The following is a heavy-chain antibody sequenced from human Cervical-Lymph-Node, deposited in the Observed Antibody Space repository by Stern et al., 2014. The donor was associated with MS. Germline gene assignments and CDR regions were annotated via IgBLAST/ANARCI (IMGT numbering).Heavy chain of an antibody. D-gene: IGHD4-23*01. CDR3: ARDGRGNFFYFDL. CDR2: IIPMFGTI. CDR1: GGTFTSYA. J-gene: IGHJ2*01. Sequence: VQLVESGAELKTPGSSVRISCKASGGTFTSYAINWVRQAPGQGTEWMGGIIPMFGTINYAQNFQGRVTISADESTGTAYMELTGLTSEDTAVFYCARDGRGNFFYFDLWGRGTLVTVSS. V-gene: IGHV1-69*01.